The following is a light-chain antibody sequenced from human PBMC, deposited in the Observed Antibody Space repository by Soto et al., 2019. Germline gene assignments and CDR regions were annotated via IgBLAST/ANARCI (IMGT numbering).Light chain of an antibody. Sequence: QSVLTQPASVSGSPGQSITISCTGTSGDGGTHNYVSWYQQHAGKAPKLIICEVSNRPSGVSNRFSVFKSANTASLTISGLQAEDEADYYCSSYTSSSRDVFGTGTKVTV. J-gene: IGLJ1*01. V-gene: IGLV2-14*01. CDR3: SSYTSSSRDV. CDR2: EVS. CDR1: SGDGGTHNY.